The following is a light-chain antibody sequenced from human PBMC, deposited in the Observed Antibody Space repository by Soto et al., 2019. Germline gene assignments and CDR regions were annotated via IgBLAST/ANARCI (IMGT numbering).Light chain of an antibody. CDR1: QSVNNN. CDR3: QQRQYWPPIT. V-gene: IGKV3-11*01. CDR2: DAS. Sequence: EIVLTQSPGTLSLSPGERVTLSCRASQSVNNNFLSWYQQKPGQAPRLLIYDASNRAAGIPARFGGSGSGTDFTLTISSLEPEDFAIYYCQQRQYWPPITFGQGTRLEIK. J-gene: IGKJ5*01.